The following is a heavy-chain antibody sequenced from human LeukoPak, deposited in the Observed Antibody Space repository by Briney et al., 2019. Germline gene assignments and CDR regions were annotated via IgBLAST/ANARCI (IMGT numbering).Heavy chain of an antibody. CDR1: GFTVSSYY. CDR3: ARGGNVPFDY. D-gene: IGHD4-23*01. CDR2: IFGGGNT. Sequence: GGSLRLSCAASGFTVSSYYMSWVRQAPGKGLEWVSVIFGGGNTYYADSVKCRFSISRDNSRNTMYLQMSSVRAEDTAVYYCARGGNVPFDYWGQGTLVTVSS. J-gene: IGHJ4*02. V-gene: IGHV3-66*01.